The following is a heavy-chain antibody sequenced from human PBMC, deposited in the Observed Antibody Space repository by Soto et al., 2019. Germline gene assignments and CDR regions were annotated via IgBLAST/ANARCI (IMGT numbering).Heavy chain of an antibody. D-gene: IGHD6-13*01. Sequence: ASVKVSCKASGYTFTSYAMHWVRQAPGQRLEWMGWINAYNGNTNYSQKLQGRVTMTTDTSTSTAYMELRSLRSDDTAVYYCARGLSGIAAVAPDYWGQGTLVTVSS. CDR3: ARGLSGIAAVAPDY. V-gene: IGHV1-3*01. CDR2: INAYNGNT. J-gene: IGHJ4*02. CDR1: GYTFTSYA.